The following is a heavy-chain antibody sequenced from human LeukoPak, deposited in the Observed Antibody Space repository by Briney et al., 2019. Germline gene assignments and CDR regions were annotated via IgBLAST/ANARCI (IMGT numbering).Heavy chain of an antibody. CDR1: GYTFTGYY. CDR2: INLNSGDT. CDR3: ARGVLRDHFDY. J-gene: IGHJ4*02. V-gene: IGHV1-2*02. Sequence: GASVKVSCKASGYTFTGYYIHWVRQAPGQGLEWMGWINLNSGDTNYAQKFQGRVAMTRDTSISTAYMELSRLRSDDTAVYYCARGVLRDHFDYWGQGTLAIVSS. D-gene: IGHD3-16*01.